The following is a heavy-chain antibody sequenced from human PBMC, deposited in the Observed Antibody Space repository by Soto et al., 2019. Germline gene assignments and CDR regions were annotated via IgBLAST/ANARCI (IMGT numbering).Heavy chain of an antibody. CDR3: AAVAPPWHTGSSDYFAD. CDR2: IVVGSGHT. D-gene: IGHD1-26*01. V-gene: IGHV1-58*01. CDR1: GSTFTSSA. J-gene: IGHJ4*02. Sequence: QMQLVQSGPEVKKPGTSVKVSCKASGSTFTSSAVQWVRQARGQRLEWIGWIVVGSGHTNYEQKLQERVTITRDMSTSTAYMELSRLRSEDTAVYYCAAVAPPWHTGSSDYFADWGQGTLVTVSS.